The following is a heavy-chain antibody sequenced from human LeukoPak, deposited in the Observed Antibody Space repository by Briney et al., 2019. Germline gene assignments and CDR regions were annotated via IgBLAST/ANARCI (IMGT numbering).Heavy chain of an antibody. Sequence: SETLSRTCTVSGVSISSSSYYWGWIRQPRGKWREWIGSIYYSGSTYYNPCLKSRATIYVDTAKNQLPLKLRSVTAADTAVYYCARHGYYYYMDVWGKGTPVTISS. V-gene: IGHV4-39*01. J-gene: IGHJ6*03. CDR2: IYYSGST. CDR3: ARHGYYYYMDV. CDR1: GVSISSSSYY.